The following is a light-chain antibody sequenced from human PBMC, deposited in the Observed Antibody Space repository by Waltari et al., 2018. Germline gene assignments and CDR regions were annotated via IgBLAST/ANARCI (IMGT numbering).Light chain of an antibody. CDR3: CSYTNSGTRV. V-gene: IGLV2-14*03. CDR1: SSDIGGYVY. J-gene: IGLJ1*01. CDR2: EVD. Sequence: QSPLTQPASVSASPGQSITISCTGTSSDIGGYVYASWYQQHPGRAPKLIIYEVDKRPSGISSRCSGSKSGNTASLTISGLQPEDEADYYCCSYTNSGTRVFGTGTKVTVL.